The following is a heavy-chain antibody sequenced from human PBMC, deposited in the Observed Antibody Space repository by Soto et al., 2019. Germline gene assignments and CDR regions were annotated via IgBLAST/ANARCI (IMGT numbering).Heavy chain of an antibody. CDR2: IYSGGST. J-gene: IGHJ4*02. CDR3: ARGGTMALDY. Sequence: PGGSLRLSCAASGFTFSSYAMSWVRQAPGKGLERVSVIYSGGSTYYADSVKGRFTISRDNSKNTLYLQMNSLRAEDTAVYYCARGGTMALDYWGQGTLVTVSS. D-gene: IGHD3-10*01. V-gene: IGHV3-66*01. CDR1: GFTFSSYA.